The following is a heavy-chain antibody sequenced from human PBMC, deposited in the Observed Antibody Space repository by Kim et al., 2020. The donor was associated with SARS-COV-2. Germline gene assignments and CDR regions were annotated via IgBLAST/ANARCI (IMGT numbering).Heavy chain of an antibody. CDR3: AKRNWNDGVGY. Sequence: TYYADSVRGRFTISRDNSKNTLYLQMNSLRVEDTAVYYCAKRNWNDGVGYWGPGNLVTVSS. D-gene: IGHD1-1*01. CDR2: T. V-gene: IGHV3-23*01. J-gene: IGHJ4*02.